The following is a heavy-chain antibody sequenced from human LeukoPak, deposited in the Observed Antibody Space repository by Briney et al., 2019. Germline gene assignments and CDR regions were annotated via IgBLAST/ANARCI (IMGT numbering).Heavy chain of an antibody. CDR2: IYYSGST. CDR3: ARHLDFWSGYSSWFDP. CDR1: GGSISSSSYY. D-gene: IGHD3-3*01. J-gene: IGHJ5*02. V-gene: IGHV4-39*01. Sequence: PSETLSLTCTVSGGSISSSSYYWGWIRQPPGKGLEWIGSIYYSGSTYYNPSLKSRVTISVDTSKNQFSLKLSSVTAADTAMYYCARHLDFWSGYSSWFDPWGQGTLVTVSS.